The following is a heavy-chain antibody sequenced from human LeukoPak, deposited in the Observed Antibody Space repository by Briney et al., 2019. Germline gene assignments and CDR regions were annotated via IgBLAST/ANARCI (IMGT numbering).Heavy chain of an antibody. V-gene: IGHV3-20*04. J-gene: IGHJ6*03. CDR1: GFTFDDYG. CDR3: AREIVVESYYYMDV. D-gene: IGHD3-22*01. Sequence: GGSLRLSCAASGFTFDDYGMSWVRQAPGKGLEWVASINWNGGSTGYADSVKGRFTISRDNAKNSLYLQMNSLRAEDTAVYYCAREIVVESYYYMDVWGKGTTVTVSS. CDR2: INWNGGST.